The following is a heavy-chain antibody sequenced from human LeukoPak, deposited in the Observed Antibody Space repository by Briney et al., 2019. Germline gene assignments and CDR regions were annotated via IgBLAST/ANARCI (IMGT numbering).Heavy chain of an antibody. V-gene: IGHV1-18*01. D-gene: IGHD6-19*01. Sequence: ASVKVSCKASGGTFSSYAISWVRQAPGQGLEWMGWISAYNGNTNYAQKLQGRVTMTTDTSTSTAYMELRSLRSDDTAVYYCAREGRGWYDYYYYMDVWGKGTTVTVSS. J-gene: IGHJ6*03. CDR1: GGTFSSYA. CDR2: ISAYNGNT. CDR3: AREGRGWYDYYYYMDV.